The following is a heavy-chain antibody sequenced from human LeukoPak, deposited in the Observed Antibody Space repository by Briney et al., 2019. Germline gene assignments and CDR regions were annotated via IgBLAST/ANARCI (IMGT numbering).Heavy chain of an antibody. CDR3: ARIDNSPGWLLIDY. Sequence: SGGSLRLSCAASRFTFSSYAMNWVRQAPGKGLEWVAVISYDERNKYYADFAKGRFTISRDNSKNTLYLQMNSLRAEDTAVYYCARIDNSPGWLLIDYWGQGTLVTVSS. V-gene: IGHV3-30*04. CDR2: ISYDERNK. CDR1: RFTFSSYA. D-gene: IGHD6-19*01. J-gene: IGHJ4*02.